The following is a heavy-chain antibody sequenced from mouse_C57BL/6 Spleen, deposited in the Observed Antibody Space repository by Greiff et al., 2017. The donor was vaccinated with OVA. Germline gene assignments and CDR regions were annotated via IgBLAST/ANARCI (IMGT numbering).Heavy chain of an antibody. Sequence: VKQRPIHGLEWIGNIDPSDSETHYNQKFKDKATLTVDKSSSTAYMQLSSLTSEDSAVYYCARSPTGRMDYWGQGTSVTVSS. V-gene: IGHV1-52*01. D-gene: IGHD1-1*02. CDR2: IDPSDSET. CDR3: ARSPTGRMDY. J-gene: IGHJ4*01.